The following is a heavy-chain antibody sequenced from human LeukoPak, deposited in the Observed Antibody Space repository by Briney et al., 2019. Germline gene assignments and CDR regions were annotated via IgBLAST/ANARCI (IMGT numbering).Heavy chain of an antibody. D-gene: IGHD1-1*01. CDR1: GFTFSSYA. CDR3: AKSRGLEDAFDI. CDR2: ISYDGSNK. J-gene: IGHJ3*02. V-gene: IGHV3-30-3*02. Sequence: GGSLRLSCAASGFTFSSYAMHWVRQAPGKGLEWVAVISYDGSNKYYADSVKGRFTISRDNSKNTLYLQMNSLRAEDTAVYYCAKSRGLEDAFDIWGQGTMVTVSS.